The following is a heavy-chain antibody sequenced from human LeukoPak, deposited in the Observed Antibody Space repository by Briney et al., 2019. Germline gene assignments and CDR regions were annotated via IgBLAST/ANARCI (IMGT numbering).Heavy chain of an antibody. CDR2: INPSGGST. D-gene: IGHD6-6*01. Sequence: ASVKVSCKASGYTFTSYYMHWVRQAPGQGLEWMGIINPSGGSTSYAQKFQGRVTMARDTSASTVYMELSSLRSGDTAVYYCARDSGYSSSSSDAFDIWGQGTMVTVSS. CDR3: ARDSGYSSSSSDAFDI. CDR1: GYTFTSYY. J-gene: IGHJ3*02. V-gene: IGHV1-46*01.